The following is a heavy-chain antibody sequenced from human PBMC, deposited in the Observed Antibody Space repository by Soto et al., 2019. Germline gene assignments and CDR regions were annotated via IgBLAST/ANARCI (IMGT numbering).Heavy chain of an antibody. CDR2: IYSGETT. J-gene: IGHJ4*02. V-gene: IGHV3-53*01. CDR1: GFNVSSDY. CDR3: TRDGRGLGRLSLFEY. Sequence: GGSLRLSCAASGFNVSSDYMNWVRQAPGKGLEWVASIYSGETTYYADSVRGRFTISSDKSKNTLYFQLSSLRIEDTAVYYCTRDGRGLGRLSLFEYWGQGVLVTVSS. D-gene: IGHD2-21*02.